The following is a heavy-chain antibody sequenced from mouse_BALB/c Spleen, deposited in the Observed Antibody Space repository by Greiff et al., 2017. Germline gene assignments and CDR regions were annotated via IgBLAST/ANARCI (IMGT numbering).Heavy chain of an antibody. CDR2: ISSGSSTI. CDR1: GFTFSSFG. J-gene: IGHJ3*01. V-gene: IGHV5-17*02. Sequence: EVKLMESGGGLVQPGGSRKLSCAASGFTFSSFGMHWVRQAPEKGLEWVAYISSGSSTIYYADTVKGRFTISRDNPKNTLFLQMTSLRSEDTAMYYCARSGDYDWFAYWGQGTLVTVSA. D-gene: IGHD2-4*01. CDR3: ARSGDYDWFAY.